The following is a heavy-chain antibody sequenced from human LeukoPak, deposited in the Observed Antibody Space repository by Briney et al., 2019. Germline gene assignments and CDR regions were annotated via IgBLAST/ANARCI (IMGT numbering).Heavy chain of an antibody. D-gene: IGHD3-3*01. Sequence: GGSLRLSCAASGFTFSSYGMHWVRQAPGKGLEWVAFIRYDGSNKYYADSVKGRFTISRDNSKNTLYLQMNSLGAEDTAVYYCAKEGPGLRFLEWLLIDYWGQGTLVTVSS. V-gene: IGHV3-30*02. CDR3: AKEGPGLRFLEWLLIDY. CDR1: GFTFSSYG. J-gene: IGHJ4*02. CDR2: IRYDGSNK.